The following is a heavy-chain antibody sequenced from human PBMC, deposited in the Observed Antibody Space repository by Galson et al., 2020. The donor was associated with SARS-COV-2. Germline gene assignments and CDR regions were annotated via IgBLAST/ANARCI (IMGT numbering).Heavy chain of an antibody. CDR1: GASISSGGYY. J-gene: IGHJ4*02. V-gene: IGHV4-31*03. CDR3: ARGPSGDSSGRGFDY. Sequence: ASETLSLTCTVSGASISSGGYYWSWIRQHPGKGLEWIGHIHYSGSSDYNPSLKSRLAISVETSKNQFSLKLSSMTGADTAAYYCARGPSGDSSGRGFDYWGQGTLVTVSS. D-gene: IGHD3-22*01. CDR2: IHYSGSS.